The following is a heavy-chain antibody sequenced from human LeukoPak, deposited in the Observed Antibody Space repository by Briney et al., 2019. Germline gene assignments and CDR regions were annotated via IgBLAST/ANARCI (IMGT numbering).Heavy chain of an antibody. V-gene: IGHV3-74*01. CDR1: GFTFSTYW. CDR2: ISSDGSRT. J-gene: IGHJ4*02. CDR3: GRDTGYGYNSYFGY. D-gene: IGHD5-24*01. Sequence: GGSLRLSCAASGFTFSTYWIHWVRQAPGKGLLWVSRISSDGSRTDYADSVKGRFTISRDNAKNTVYLQMNSLRAEDTAVYYCGRDTGYGYNSYFGYWGQGTLVTVSS.